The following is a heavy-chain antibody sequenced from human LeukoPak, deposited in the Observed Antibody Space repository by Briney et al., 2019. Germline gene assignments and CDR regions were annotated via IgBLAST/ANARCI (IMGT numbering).Heavy chain of an antibody. V-gene: IGHV4-39*01. Sequence: PSETLSLTCTVSGGSISSSSYYWCWIRQPPGKGLERIGSIYYSGSTYYNPSLKSRVTISVDTSKNQFSLKLSSVTAADTAVYYCARPIVVVTASDAFDIWGQGTMVTVSS. CDR2: IYYSGST. CDR3: ARPIVVVTASDAFDI. CDR1: GGSISSSSYY. D-gene: IGHD2-21*02. J-gene: IGHJ3*02.